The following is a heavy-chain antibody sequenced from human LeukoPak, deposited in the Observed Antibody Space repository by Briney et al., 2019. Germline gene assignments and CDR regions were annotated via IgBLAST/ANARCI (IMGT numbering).Heavy chain of an antibody. J-gene: IGHJ4*02. CDR1: GGAFSRYV. Sequence: VASVKVSCKATGGAFSRYVINWVRQAPGQPLEWIGGFIPIFGTANYAQKFKGRVTITADEFMSPAYMELSSLRSEDTAVYYCARQSHYSGSGSLPPRLDYWGQGTLVTVSS. CDR2: FIPIFGTA. CDR3: ARQSHYSGSGSLPPRLDY. D-gene: IGHD3-10*01. V-gene: IGHV1-69*01.